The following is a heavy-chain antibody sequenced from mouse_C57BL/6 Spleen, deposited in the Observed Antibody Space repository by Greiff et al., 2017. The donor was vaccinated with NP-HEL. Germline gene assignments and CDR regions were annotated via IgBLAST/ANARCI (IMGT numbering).Heavy chain of an antibody. Sequence: QVQLQQPGAELVKPGASVKLSCKASGYTFISYWMQWVKQRPGQGLEWIGEIDPSDSYTNYNQKFKGKATLTVDTSSSTAYMQLSSLTSEDSAVYYCARNSNPYYYAMDYWGQGTSVTVSS. CDR2: IDPSDSYT. CDR1: GYTFISYW. V-gene: IGHV1-50*01. CDR3: ARNSNPYYYAMDY. J-gene: IGHJ4*01. D-gene: IGHD6-1*01.